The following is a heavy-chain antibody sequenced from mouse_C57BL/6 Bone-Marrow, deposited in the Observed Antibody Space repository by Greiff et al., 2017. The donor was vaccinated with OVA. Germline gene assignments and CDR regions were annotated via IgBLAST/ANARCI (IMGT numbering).Heavy chain of an antibody. J-gene: IGHJ3*01. CDR1: GYTFTDHT. CDR2: IYPRDGST. V-gene: IGHV1-78*01. D-gene: IGHD1-1*01. CDR3: ARGDYYGRGFAY. Sequence: VQRVESDAELVKPGASVKISCKVSGYTFTDHTIHWMKQRPEQGLEWIGYIYPRDGSTKYNEKFKGKATLTADKSSSTAYMQLNSLTSEDSAVYFCARGDYYGRGFAYWGQGTLVTVSA.